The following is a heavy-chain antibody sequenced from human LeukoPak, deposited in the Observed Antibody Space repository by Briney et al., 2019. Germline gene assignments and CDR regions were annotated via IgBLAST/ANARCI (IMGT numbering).Heavy chain of an antibody. V-gene: IGHV3-23*01. Sequence: GGPLSLSCAASGYTLRRYAMSGVRHAPGKGREWGSAISGSGGSTCCSGSVKGPVAISRDNSKDTLYLQMNSLRAEDTAVYYCAKGSRRIVVVITEVFQHWGQGTMVTVSS. CDR3: AKGSRRIVVVITEVFQH. CDR1: GYTLRRYA. CDR2: ISGSGGST. D-gene: IGHD3-22*01. J-gene: IGHJ1*01.